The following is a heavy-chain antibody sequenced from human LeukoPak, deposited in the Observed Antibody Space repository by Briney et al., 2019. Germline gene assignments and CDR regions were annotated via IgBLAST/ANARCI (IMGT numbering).Heavy chain of an antibody. CDR2: ISRSGDST. V-gene: IGHV3-23*01. J-gene: IGHJ4*02. CDR3: AKPYGSYNYGAFDS. CDR1: GFTFSNYA. Sequence: QPGGSLRLSCAASGFTFSNYAMNWVRQAPGRGLEWVSAISRSGDSTSYADSVKGRFTISRDNSKNTLYLQMNSLRAEDTAVYYCAKPYGSYNYGAFDSWGQGTLVTVSS. D-gene: IGHD4/OR15-4a*01.